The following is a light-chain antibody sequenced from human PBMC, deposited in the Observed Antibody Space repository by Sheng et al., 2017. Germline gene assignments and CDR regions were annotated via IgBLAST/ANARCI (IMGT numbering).Light chain of an antibody. CDR2: QDT. Sequence: SYELTQPPSVSVSPGQTANITCSGDKLGDKFACWYQQRAGQSPVLVIYQDTKRPSGIPERFSGSNSGNTATLTISGTQALDEADYYCQAWDGSNVVFGGGTKLTVL. V-gene: IGLV3-1*01. J-gene: IGLJ2*01. CDR1: KLGDKF. CDR3: QAWDGSNVV.